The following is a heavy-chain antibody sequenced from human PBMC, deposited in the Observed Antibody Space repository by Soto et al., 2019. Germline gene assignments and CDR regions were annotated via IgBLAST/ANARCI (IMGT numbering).Heavy chain of an antibody. CDR2: MNPNSGNT. CDR3: ARDLDTAREDYYYYGMDV. J-gene: IGHJ6*02. CDR1: GYTFTSYD. D-gene: IGHD5-18*01. Sequence: ASVKVSCKASGYTFTSYDINWVRQATGQGLEWMGWMNPNSGNTGYAQKFQGRVTMTRNTSISTAYMELSSLRSEDTAVYYCARDLDTAREDYYYYGMDVWGQGTTVTGSS. V-gene: IGHV1-8*01.